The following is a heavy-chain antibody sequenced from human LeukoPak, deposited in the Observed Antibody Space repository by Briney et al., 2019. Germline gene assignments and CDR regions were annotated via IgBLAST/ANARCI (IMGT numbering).Heavy chain of an antibody. V-gene: IGHV3-48*03. CDR2: IDSSGSTI. Sequence: GGSLRLSCAASGFTFSSYEMNWVRQAPGKGLEWVSYIDSSGSTIHYADSVKGRFTISRDNAKNSLYLQMNSLRAEDTAVYYCARPNKVLGYCSGGSCYWGLGAFDIWGQGTMVTVSS. D-gene: IGHD2-15*01. CDR3: ARPNKVLGYCSGGSCYWGLGAFDI. CDR1: GFTFSSYE. J-gene: IGHJ3*02.